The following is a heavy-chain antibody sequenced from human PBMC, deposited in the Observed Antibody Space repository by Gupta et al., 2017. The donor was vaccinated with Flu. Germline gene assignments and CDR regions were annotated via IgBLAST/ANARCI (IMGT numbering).Heavy chain of an antibody. CDR3: AKEPRPYFYDKSADYCPL. Sequence: WVRQVAGKDREWVAAITWNSAGVAYADYAKGRFTISRDNARNSLFLQMDGLRAEDTALYFCAKEPRPYFYDKSADYCPLWGRGTQVTVSS. D-gene: IGHD3-22*01. CDR2: ITWNSAGV. J-gene: IGHJ4*02. V-gene: IGHV3-9*01.